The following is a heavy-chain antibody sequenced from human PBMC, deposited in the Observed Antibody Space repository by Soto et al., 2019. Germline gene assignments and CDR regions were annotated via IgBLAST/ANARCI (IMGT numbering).Heavy chain of an antibody. CDR2: IIPVFGTA. CDR1: GGSFSSCA. J-gene: IGHJ6*02. V-gene: IGHV1-69*13. CDR3: ARALNGYYYGMDV. Sequence: SVKVSCKASGGSFSSCAISWARQAPGQGLEWMGGIIPVFGTANYAQKFQGRVTITADESTSTAYMELSSLRSEDTAVYYCARALNGYYYGMDVWGQGTTVTVSS.